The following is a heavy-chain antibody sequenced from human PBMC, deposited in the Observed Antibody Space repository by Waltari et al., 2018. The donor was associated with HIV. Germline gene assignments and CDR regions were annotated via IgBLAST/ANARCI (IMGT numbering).Heavy chain of an antibody. J-gene: IGHJ3*02. D-gene: IGHD5-18*01. CDR1: GGTFSNPA. CDR3: ASASRDTAMGAFDI. V-gene: IGHV1-69*01. CDR2: IIPIFGSP. Sequence: QVQPVQSGAEVKKLGSPVKVSCKASGGTFSNPAINWVRQAPGPGLEWMGGIIPIFGSPNYAQKFQGRVTITADESTSTVYMKLSSLRSEDTAVYYCASASRDTAMGAFDIWGQGTMVTVSS.